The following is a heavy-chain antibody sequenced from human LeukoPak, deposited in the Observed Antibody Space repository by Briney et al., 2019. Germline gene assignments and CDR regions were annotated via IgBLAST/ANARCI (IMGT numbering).Heavy chain of an antibody. Sequence: PGGSLRLSCAASGFTFSSYSMNWVRQAPGKGLEWVSSISSSSSYIYYADSVKGRFTISRDNAKNSLYLQMNSLRAEDTAVYYCARGVPVYYYDSSGYYNWGQGTLVTVSS. CDR1: GFTFSSYS. CDR2: ISSSSSYI. D-gene: IGHD3-22*01. J-gene: IGHJ4*02. CDR3: ARGVPVYYYDSSGYYN. V-gene: IGHV3-21*01.